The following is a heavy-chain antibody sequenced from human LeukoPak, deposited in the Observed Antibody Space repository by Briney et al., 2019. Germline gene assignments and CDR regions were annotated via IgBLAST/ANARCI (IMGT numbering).Heavy chain of an antibody. CDR1: GYTFTSYG. V-gene: IGHV1-18*01. Sequence: GASVKVSCKASGYTFTSYGISWVRQAPGQGLEWMGWISAYNGNTNYAQKLQGRVTMTTDTSTSTAYMELRSLRSHDTAVYYCARESYELWFGEFGYLGMDVWGQGTTVTVSS. CDR3: ARESYELWFGEFGYLGMDV. CDR2: ISAYNGNT. J-gene: IGHJ6*02. D-gene: IGHD3-10*01.